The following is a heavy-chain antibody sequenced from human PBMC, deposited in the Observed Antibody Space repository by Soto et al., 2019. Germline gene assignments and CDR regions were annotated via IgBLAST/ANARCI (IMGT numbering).Heavy chain of an antibody. J-gene: IGHJ3*02. CDR1: GFSFRSYA. Sequence: PGGSLRLSCEASGFSFRSYAMSWVRQAPGKGLEWVSIMWYDGSNKYYADSVKGRFTISRDNSKNTLYLQMNSLRAEDTAVYYCARDRLPDGAFDIWGQGTMVTVSS. CDR2: MWYDGSNK. V-gene: IGHV3-30*02. D-gene: IGHD3-16*01. CDR3: ARDRLPDGAFDI.